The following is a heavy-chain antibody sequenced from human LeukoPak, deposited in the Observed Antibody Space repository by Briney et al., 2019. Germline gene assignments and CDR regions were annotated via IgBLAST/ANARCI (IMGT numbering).Heavy chain of an antibody. CDR3: TTDRGSGTYYYDSSGYSYFDY. V-gene: IGHV3-15*01. J-gene: IGHJ4*02. CDR2: FKSKTDGGTT. CDR1: GFTFSNAW. Sequence: GGSLRLSCAASGFTFSNAWMSWVRQAPGKGLEWVGRFKSKTDGGTTDYAAPVKGRFTISRDDSKNTLYLQMNSLKTEDTAVYYCTTDRGSGTYYYDSSGYSYFDYWGQGTLVTVSS. D-gene: IGHD3-22*01.